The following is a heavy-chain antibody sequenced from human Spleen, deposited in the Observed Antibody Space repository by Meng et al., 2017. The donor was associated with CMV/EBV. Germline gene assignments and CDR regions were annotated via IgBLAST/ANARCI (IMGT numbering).Heavy chain of an antibody. Sequence: GGSLRLSCAAPGFTLRSYDMHWVRQATGKGLEWVSGVGTTGDTNFPGPVKGRFTISRDNAKNSLFLEMNSLRFGGTAVYACAREPEDGDYGDYEDYYYGMDVWGQGTTVTVS. V-gene: IGHV3-13*01. CDR3: AREPEDGDYGDYEDYYYGMDV. CDR2: VGTTGDT. J-gene: IGHJ6*02. D-gene: IGHD4-17*01. CDR1: GFTLRSYD.